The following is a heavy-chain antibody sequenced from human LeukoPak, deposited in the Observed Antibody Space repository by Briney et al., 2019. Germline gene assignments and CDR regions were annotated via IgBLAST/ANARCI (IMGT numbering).Heavy chain of an antibody. Sequence: SETLSLTCAVYGGSFSGYYWSWIRQPPGKGLEWIGEIDHSGSTNYNPSLKSRVTMSVDTSKNQFSLKLSSVTAADTAVYYCARDGIPYSSGPNWFDPWGQGTLVTVSS. J-gene: IGHJ5*02. CDR1: GGSFSGYY. D-gene: IGHD6-19*01. V-gene: IGHV4-34*01. CDR3: ARDGIPYSSGPNWFDP. CDR2: IDHSGST.